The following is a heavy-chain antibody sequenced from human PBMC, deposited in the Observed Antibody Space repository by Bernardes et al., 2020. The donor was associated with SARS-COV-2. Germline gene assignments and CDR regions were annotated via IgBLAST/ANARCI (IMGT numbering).Heavy chain of an antibody. CDR2: ISPDGRTT. CDR3: VRGPSDGHGRFEY. J-gene: IGHJ4*02. V-gene: IGHV3-74*01. Sequence: GSLRLSCSASGFTFSSYWMHWVRHAPGKGLLWVSRISPDGRTTTYADSVQGRFTISRDNARDTLFLQMNSLKDDDTAVYYCVRGPSDGHGRFEYWGQGTLGTVSS. CDR1: GFTFSSYW.